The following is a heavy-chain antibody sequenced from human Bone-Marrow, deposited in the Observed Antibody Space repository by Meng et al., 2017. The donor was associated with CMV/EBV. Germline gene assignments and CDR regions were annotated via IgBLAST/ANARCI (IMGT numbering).Heavy chain of an antibody. V-gene: IGHV4-4*07. J-gene: IGHJ4*02. CDR2: IYSSGST. Sequence: SSGSISGDYGTWLRQPAGKGLEWIGRIYSSGSTSYNPSLKSRITMSVDTSKNQFSLKLTSVTAADTAVYYCARARSIVGATEKFDYWGQGTLVTVSS. CDR3: ARARSIVGATEKFDY. D-gene: IGHD1-26*01. CDR1: SGSISGDY.